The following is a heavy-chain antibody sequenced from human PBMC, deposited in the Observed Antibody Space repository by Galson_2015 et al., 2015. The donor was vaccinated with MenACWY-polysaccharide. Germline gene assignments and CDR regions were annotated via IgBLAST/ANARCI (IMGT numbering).Heavy chain of an antibody. J-gene: IGHJ4*02. CDR2: ISGDSRTI. Sequence: SLRLSCAASGFTFSAYSMTWVRQAPGKGLEWVSYISGDSRTIFYAESMKGRFTIPRDNAGNSLYLQMNSLRNEDTALYYCARDSGTAGADDFWGQGTLVTVSS. CDR1: GFTFSAYS. V-gene: IGHV3-48*02. CDR3: ARDSGTAGADDF. D-gene: IGHD6-13*01.